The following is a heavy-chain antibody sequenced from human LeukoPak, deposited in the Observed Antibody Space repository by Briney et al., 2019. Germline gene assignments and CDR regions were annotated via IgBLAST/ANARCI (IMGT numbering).Heavy chain of an antibody. Sequence: GESLKISCNVSGYSFTSYCIGWVRQMPGKGLEGMGIIYPGDSGPTYSPSFQGQVTISVDKSINTAYLQWSSLQASDTAMYYCGMSGDRVPLQDDVFDVWGQGTMVTVST. D-gene: IGHD1-26*01. J-gene: IGHJ3*01. V-gene: IGHV5-51*01. CDR2: IYPGDSGP. CDR3: GMSGDRVPLQDDVFDV. CDR1: GYSFTSYC.